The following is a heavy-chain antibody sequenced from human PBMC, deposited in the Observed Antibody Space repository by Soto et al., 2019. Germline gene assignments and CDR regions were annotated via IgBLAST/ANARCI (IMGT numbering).Heavy chain of an antibody. V-gene: IGHV3-21*01. J-gene: IGHJ4*02. CDR3: ARKGVSNLDY. CDR2: ISSRTGSSK. CDR1: GFTFTTYG. Sequence: GGSLRLSCAASGFTFTTYGMNWVRQAPGKGLEWVSSISSRTGSSKEYADSVRGRFTVSRDNAKNSVYLQMNSLRVEDTAVYYCARKGVSNLDYWGQGTLVTVSS. D-gene: IGHD2-8*01.